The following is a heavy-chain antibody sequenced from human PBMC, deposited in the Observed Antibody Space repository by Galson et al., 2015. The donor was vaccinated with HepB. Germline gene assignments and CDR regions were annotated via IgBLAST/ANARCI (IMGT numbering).Heavy chain of an antibody. D-gene: IGHD6-19*01. Sequence: SGFTFSNYGMHWVRQASGKGLEWVAVMSHDGSKEKYADSVKGRFTISRDNSKNTLYLQMNSLRAEDTALYYCAKDPYLYSALAGTMAGFDYWGQGTLVTVSS. CDR1: GFTFSNYG. J-gene: IGHJ4*02. V-gene: IGHV3-30*18. CDR2: MSHDGSKE. CDR3: AKDPYLYSALAGTMAGFDY.